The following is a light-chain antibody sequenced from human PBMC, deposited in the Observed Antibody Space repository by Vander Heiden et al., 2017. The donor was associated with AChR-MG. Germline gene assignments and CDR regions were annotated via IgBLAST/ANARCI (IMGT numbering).Light chain of an antibody. CDR3: QQYGSSPRT. CDR1: QSVSSSS. J-gene: IGKJ1*01. V-gene: IGKV3-20*01. CDR2: GAS. Sequence: DMVLTQSPGTLFLSQGERATLSCRASQSVSSSSFAWYQQKPGQAPRLLIYGASSRATGIPDRFSGSGSGTDFTLTISRLEPEDFAVYYCQQYGSSPRTFGRGTRVEIK.